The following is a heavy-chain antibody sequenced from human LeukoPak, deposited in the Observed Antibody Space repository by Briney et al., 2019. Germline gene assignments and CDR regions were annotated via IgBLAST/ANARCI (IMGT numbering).Heavy chain of an antibody. Sequence: GGSLRLSCAASGFTVSSNYMSWVRQAPGMRLEWVSVIYSGGTTYYADSVQGRFTISRDNSKNTLFLQMNSLRAEDTAVYYCAREGGPTEIGEFDYWGQGTLVTVSS. CDR3: AREGGPTEIGEFDY. V-gene: IGHV3-66*01. D-gene: IGHD1-26*01. CDR2: IYSGGTT. J-gene: IGHJ4*02. CDR1: GFTVSSNY.